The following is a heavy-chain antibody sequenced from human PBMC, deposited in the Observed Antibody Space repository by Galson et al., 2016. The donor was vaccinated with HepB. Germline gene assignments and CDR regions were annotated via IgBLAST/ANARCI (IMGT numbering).Heavy chain of an antibody. Sequence: SLRLSCAASGFRFSDYTISWVRQAPGKGLEWVASITDSGSNIYYADSMKGRFTISRDNAKTSLYLQMNSLRADDTAVYYCAYNQSYGAGVYWFYGMDVWGQGTTVTVAS. J-gene: IGHJ6*02. CDR3: AYNQSYGAGVYWFYGMDV. CDR2: ITDSGSNI. D-gene: IGHD3-10*01. V-gene: IGHV3-21*01. CDR1: GFRFSDYT.